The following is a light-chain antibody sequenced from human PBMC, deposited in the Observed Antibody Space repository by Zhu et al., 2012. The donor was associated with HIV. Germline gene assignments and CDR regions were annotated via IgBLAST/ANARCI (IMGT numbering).Light chain of an antibody. Sequence: EIVMTQYPATLSASPGERATLYCRASQSVNTHLAWYRQKPGQAPRLLIYEASIRATGIPARFSGSGSGTDFTLTISSLEPEDFAVYYCQQRRNWPLTFGGGTRVEI. CDR1: QSVNTH. J-gene: IGKJ4*01. V-gene: IGKV3-11*01. CDR3: QQRRNWPLT. CDR2: EAS.